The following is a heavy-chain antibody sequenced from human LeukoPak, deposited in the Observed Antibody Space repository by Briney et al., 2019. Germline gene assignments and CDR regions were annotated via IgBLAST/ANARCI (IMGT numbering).Heavy chain of an antibody. Sequence: GGSLRLSCAASGFTFSSSSMNWVRQAPGKGLEWVSSISSSSSYIYYADSVKGRFTITRDNAKNSLYLQMNSLRAEDTALYYCARDWDSRGHSYSYWDYWGQGTLVTVSS. CDR3: ARDWDSRGHSYSYWDY. D-gene: IGHD5-18*01. CDR2: ISSSSSYI. J-gene: IGHJ4*02. V-gene: IGHV3-21*01. CDR1: GFTFSSSS.